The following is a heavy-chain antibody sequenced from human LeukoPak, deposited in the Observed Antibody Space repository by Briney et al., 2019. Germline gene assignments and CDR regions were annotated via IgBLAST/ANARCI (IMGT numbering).Heavy chain of an antibody. CDR3: ARDRASWFDP. Sequence: ETSETLSLTCTVSGGSISSGSYYWSWVRQPAGKGLEWIGRIYTSGSTNYNPSLKSRFTISVDTSNNQFSLKLSSVTAADTAVYYCARDRASWFDPWGQGTLVTVSS. J-gene: IGHJ5*02. V-gene: IGHV4-61*02. CDR1: GGSISSGSYY. CDR2: IYTSGST.